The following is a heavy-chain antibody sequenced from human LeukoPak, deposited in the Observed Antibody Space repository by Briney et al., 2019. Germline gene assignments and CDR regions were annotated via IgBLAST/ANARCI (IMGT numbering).Heavy chain of an antibody. CDR2: INPSGSGT. CDR3: ARALPVLLWFGELPYFDY. Sequence: ASVKVSCKASGYSATTFYTYWLRQAPGQGLEWMGVINPSGSGTHYAQKFQGRVTLTRDTSTSTAYMELSSLRSEDTAVYYCARALPVLLWFGELPYFDYWGQGTLVTVSS. CDR1: GYSATTFY. D-gene: IGHD3-10*01. V-gene: IGHV1-46*01. J-gene: IGHJ4*02.